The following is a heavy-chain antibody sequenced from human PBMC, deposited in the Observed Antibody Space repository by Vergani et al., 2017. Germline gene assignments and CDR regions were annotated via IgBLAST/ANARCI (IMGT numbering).Heavy chain of an antibody. D-gene: IGHD1-1*01. CDR1: GGTFSNYA. CDR2: IIPIFGTA. J-gene: IGHJ3*02. V-gene: IGHV1-69*06. Sequence: QVQLVQSGAEVKKPGSSVKVSCKAFGGTFSNYAVRWVRQAPGQGLEWMGGIIPIFGTANYAQKFQGRVKITADKATSTAYMELSSLRSEDTAVYYCAREFGTTGTGAFDIWGQGTMVIVSS. CDR3: AREFGTTGTGAFDI.